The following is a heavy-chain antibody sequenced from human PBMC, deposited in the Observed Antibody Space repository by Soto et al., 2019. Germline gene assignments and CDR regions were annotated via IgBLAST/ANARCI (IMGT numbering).Heavy chain of an antibody. CDR1: GFTFSSYA. V-gene: IGHV3-23*01. CDR3: IKDTTPGGLDY. J-gene: IGHJ4*02. D-gene: IGHD3-16*01. Sequence: GGSLRLSCAASGFTFSSYAMSWVRQAPGKGLEWVSAISGSGGSTFYADSAKGRFTISRDDAKNSLYLQMNSLRPEDTAFYYCIKDTTPGGLDYWGRPILVTVSS. CDR2: ISGSGGST.